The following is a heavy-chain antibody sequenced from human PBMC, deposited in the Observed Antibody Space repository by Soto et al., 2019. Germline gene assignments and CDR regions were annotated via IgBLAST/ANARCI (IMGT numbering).Heavy chain of an antibody. D-gene: IGHD3-22*01. Sequence: QVQLVESGGGVVQPGRSLRLSCAASGFTFNSHGMHWVRQAPGKGLEWVAVIWHDGTNKNYGDSVKGRFTISRDDSKNMVYLQMNSLRVEDTAVYYCVGYQSSGDYDWGQGTLVTVSS. CDR3: VGYQSSGDYD. V-gene: IGHV3-33*01. CDR1: GFTFNSHG. CDR2: IWHDGTNK. J-gene: IGHJ4*02.